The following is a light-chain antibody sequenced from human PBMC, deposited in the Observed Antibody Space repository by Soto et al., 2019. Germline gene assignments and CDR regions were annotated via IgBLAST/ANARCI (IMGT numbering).Light chain of an antibody. CDR1: QSVSNY. CDR2: GAS. CDR3: QQYHNWPPLT. V-gene: IGKV3-15*01. J-gene: IGKJ4*01. Sequence: EIVMTQSPATLSVSPGERATLSCRASQSVSNYLAWYQQKPGQAPRLLIYGASTRATGIPARFSGGGSETEFTLTISSLPSEDFGVYYCQQYHNWPPLTFGGGTKVEIK.